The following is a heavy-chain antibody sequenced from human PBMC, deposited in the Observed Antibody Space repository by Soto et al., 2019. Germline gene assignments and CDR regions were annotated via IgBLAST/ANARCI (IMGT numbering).Heavy chain of an antibody. J-gene: IGHJ4*02. V-gene: IGHV4-39*01. CDR2: IYYSGPT. CDR3: ATPGTPGSFYDY. CDR1: GGSISRTTYY. Sequence: SETLSLTCTVSGGSISRTTYYWGWVRQPPGKGLEWIGSIYYSGPTNYNPSLKSRATMSVDTSKNQFSLKVSSVTAADTAVYYCATPGTPGSFYDYWGQGTLVTVSS.